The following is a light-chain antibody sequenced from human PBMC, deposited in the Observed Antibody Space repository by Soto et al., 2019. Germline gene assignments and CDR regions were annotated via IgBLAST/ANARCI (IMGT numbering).Light chain of an antibody. J-gene: IGLJ1*01. CDR1: NNDIGGYNY. CDR3: SSYTSSSLGV. V-gene: IGLV2-8*01. Sequence: QSVLTQPPSASGSPGQSVTISCTGTNNDIGGYNYVSWYQQHPGKAPKLMIHEVNKRPSGVPDRFSGSKSGITASLTISGLQAEDEADYYCSSYTSSSLGVFGTGTKVTVL. CDR2: EVN.